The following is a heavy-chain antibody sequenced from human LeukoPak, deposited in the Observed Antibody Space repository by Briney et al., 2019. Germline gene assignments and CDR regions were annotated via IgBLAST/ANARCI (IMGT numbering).Heavy chain of an antibody. Sequence: GGSLRLSCEASGFTFSTYGMSWVRQAPGKGLEWVSAISGSGGSTYYADSVKGRVTISRVNSKNTLYLQVNSLRVEDTAVYYCAKDRLGAMMYFDFWGQGTLVTVSS. J-gene: IGHJ4*02. CDR2: ISGSGGST. V-gene: IGHV3-23*01. CDR1: GFTFSTYG. CDR3: AKDRLGAMMYFDF. D-gene: IGHD1-26*01.